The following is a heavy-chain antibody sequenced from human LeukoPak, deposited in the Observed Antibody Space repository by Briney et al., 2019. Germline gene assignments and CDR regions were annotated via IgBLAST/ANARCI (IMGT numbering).Heavy chain of an antibody. J-gene: IGHJ4*02. CDR1: GFTFSSYW. Sequence: GGSLRLSCAASGFTFSSYWIHWVRQAPGKGLVWVSRINSDGSSTSYADSVKGRFTISRDNAKNTLYLQMNSLRAEDTAVYYCASLSGSYYVGYWGQGTLVTVSA. D-gene: IGHD1-26*01. V-gene: IGHV3-74*01. CDR3: ASLSGSYYVGY. CDR2: INSDGSST.